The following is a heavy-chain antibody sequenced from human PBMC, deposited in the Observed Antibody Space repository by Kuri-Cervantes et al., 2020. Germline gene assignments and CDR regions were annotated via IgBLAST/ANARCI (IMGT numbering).Heavy chain of an antibody. CDR3: ARDPIAVAGTDYMDV. CDR1: GYTFTSYD. J-gene: IGHJ6*03. CDR2: MNPNSGNT. V-gene: IGHV1-8*02. D-gene: IGHD6-19*01. Sequence: ASVKVSCKASGYTFTSYDINWVRQATGQGLEWMGWMNPNSGNTGYAQKFQGRVTMTRNTSISTAYMELSSLRSEDTAVYYCARDPIAVAGTDYMDVWGKGTTVTVSS.